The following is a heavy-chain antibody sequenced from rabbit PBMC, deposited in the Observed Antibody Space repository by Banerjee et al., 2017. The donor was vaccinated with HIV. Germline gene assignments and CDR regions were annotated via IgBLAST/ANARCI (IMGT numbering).Heavy chain of an antibody. D-gene: IGHD2-1*01. Sequence: QSLEESGGDLVKPGASLTLTCTASGFSFSSSYWICWVRQAPGKGLEWVACIYAGSSGSTYCASWAKGRFTISKTSSTTVTLQMTSLTAADTATYFCAREDYSYDDYGDYDLWGPGTLVTV. J-gene: IGHJ4*01. CDR1: GFSFSSSYW. CDR3: AREDYSYDDYGDYDL. V-gene: IGHV1S40*01. CDR2: IYAGSSGST.